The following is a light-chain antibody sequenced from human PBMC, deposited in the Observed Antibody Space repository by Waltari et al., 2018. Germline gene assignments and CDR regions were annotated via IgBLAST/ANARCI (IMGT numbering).Light chain of an antibody. J-gene: IGKJ4*01. CDR1: QALYIH. Sequence: IPLHQSPSSLSASFGASFPTTCLARQALYIHLAWYQKKQGEVPKLLIYGASTLQAGVPSRFSGRRSGTDFTLTISSLQPEEGATEDGQKDKEGPQPFGGGTKVE. CDR3: QKDKEGPQP. CDR2: GAS. V-gene: IGKV1-27*01.